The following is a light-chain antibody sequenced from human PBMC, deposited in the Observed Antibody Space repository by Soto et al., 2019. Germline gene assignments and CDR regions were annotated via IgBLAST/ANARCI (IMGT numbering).Light chain of an antibody. V-gene: IGLV2-14*01. CDR2: DVT. CDR1: SSDVVGYNS. Sequence: SPLRQPGSVPGSTGHWISISCTGTSSDVVGYNSVSWYRQDPGKAPKLMIYDVTNRPSGVSNRFSGSKSGNTASLTISGLQAEDEADYYCSSFTSSITYIFGTGTKVTVL. J-gene: IGLJ1*01. CDR3: SSFTSSITYI.